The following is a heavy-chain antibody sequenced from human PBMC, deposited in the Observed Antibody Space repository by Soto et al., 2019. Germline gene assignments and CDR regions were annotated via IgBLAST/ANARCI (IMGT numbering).Heavy chain of an antibody. V-gene: IGHV4-59*08. Sequence: PSETLSLTCIVSGDSISTYYWSWIRQPPGKGLEWIGHIHYTGSTKQNPSLKSRVTISLDTSENQFSLKLTSVTAADTAVYFCGRRPPCSLDSCPFDFWGQGILVTVSS. CDR3: GRRPPCSLDSCPFDF. D-gene: IGHD2-2*01. J-gene: IGHJ4*01. CDR1: GDSISTYY. CDR2: IHYTGST.